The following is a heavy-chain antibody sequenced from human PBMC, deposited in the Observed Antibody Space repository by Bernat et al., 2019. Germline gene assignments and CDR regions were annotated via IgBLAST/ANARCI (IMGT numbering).Heavy chain of an antibody. CDR2: INHSGST. D-gene: IGHD4-17*01. V-gene: IGHV4-34*01. J-gene: IGHJ4*02. Sequence: VQLQQWGAGLLKPSETLSLTCAVYGGSFRGYYWSWIRQPPGKGLEWIGEINHSGSTNYNPSLKSRVNISVDTTTNQFSLKLSSVTAADTAVYYCARGRGRWTTGPPIDSWGQGTLVTVSS. CDR1: GGSFRGYY. CDR3: ARGRGRWTTGPPIDS.